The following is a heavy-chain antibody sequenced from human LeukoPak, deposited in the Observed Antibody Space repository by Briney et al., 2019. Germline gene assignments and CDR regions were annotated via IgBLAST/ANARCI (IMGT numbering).Heavy chain of an antibody. J-gene: IGHJ6*02. V-gene: IGHV3-21*01. D-gene: IGHD2-15*01. Sequence: PGGSLRLSCAASGFTFSSYSMNWVRQAPGKGLEWLSSISSSSSYIYYADSVKGRFTISRDNAKNSLYLQMNSLRAEDTAVYYXXRXXVGGCSGGSCYIYGMDVWGQGTTVTVSS. CDR1: GFTFSSYS. CDR3: XRXXVGGCSGGSCYIYGMDV. CDR2: ISSSSSYI.